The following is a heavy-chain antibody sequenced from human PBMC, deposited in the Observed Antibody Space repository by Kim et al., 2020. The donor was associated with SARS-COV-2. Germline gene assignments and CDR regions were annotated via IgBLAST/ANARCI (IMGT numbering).Heavy chain of an antibody. J-gene: IGHJ6*02. CDR3: ARDEQQLGYGMDV. CDR1: GGSISSGGYY. Sequence: SETLSLTCTVSGGSISSGGYYWSWIRQHPGKGLEWIGYIYYSGSTYYNPSLKSRVTISVDTSKNQFSLKLSSVTAADTAVYYCARDEQQLGYGMDVWGQGTTVTVSS. CDR2: IYYSGST. V-gene: IGHV4-31*03. D-gene: IGHD6-13*01.